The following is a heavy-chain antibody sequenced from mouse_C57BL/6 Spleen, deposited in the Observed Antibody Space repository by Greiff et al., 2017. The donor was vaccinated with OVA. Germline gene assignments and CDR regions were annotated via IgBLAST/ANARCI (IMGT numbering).Heavy chain of an antibody. CDR1: GYTFTSYW. CDR2: IHPSDSDT. Sequence: QVQLQQPGAELVKPGASVKVSCKASGYTFTSYWMHWVKQRPGQGLEWIGRIHPSDSDTNYNQKFKGKATLTVDTSSSTAYMELHSLTSEDSAVYFCARGGSNHAMDYWGQGTSVTVSS. V-gene: IGHV1-74*01. CDR3: ARGGSNHAMDY. J-gene: IGHJ4*01. D-gene: IGHD2-5*01.